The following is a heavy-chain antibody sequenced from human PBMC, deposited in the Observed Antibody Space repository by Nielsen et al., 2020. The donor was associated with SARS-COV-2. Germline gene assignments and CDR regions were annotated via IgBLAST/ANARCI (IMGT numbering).Heavy chain of an antibody. J-gene: IGHJ4*02. Sequence: WIRQPPGKGLEWVSSISSGSSYIYYADSVKGRFTISRDNAKNSLYLQMNSLRAEDTAVYYCAREGGVVVVPAAIDYWGQGTLVTVSS. V-gene: IGHV3-21*01. D-gene: IGHD2-2*02. CDR3: AREGGVVVVPAAIDY. CDR2: ISSGSSYI.